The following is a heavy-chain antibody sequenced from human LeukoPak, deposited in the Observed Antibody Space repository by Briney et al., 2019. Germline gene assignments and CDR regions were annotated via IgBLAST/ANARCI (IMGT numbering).Heavy chain of an antibody. D-gene: IGHD4-17*01. Sequence: GGSLRLSCAASGFTFSTYAMHWVRQAPGKGLEWVAVISYDESQKYHADSVRGRFTISRDNSKNTLYLQMNSLRAEDTAVYYCARGSYGDLFWGQGTLVTVSS. CDR3: ARGSYGDLF. CDR2: ISYDESQK. V-gene: IGHV3-30-3*01. CDR1: GFTFSTYA. J-gene: IGHJ4*02.